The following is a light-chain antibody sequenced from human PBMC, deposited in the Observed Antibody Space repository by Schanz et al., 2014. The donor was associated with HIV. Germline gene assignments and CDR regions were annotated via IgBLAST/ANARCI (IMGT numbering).Light chain of an antibody. J-gene: IGKJ4*01. CDR2: STS. V-gene: IGKV3-20*01. CDR1: QTVSSNS. Sequence: EIVLTQSPVILSLSPGERATLSCRASQTVSSNSLGWYQQKRGQVPRLLIYSTSRRANGIPDRFSGSGSGTDFTLTISRLEPEDFATYYCQQYNSYSLTFGGGTKVEIK. CDR3: QQYNSYSLT.